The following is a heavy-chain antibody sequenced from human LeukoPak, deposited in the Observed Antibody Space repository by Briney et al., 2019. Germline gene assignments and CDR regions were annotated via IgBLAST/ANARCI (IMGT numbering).Heavy chain of an antibody. Sequence: PGGSLRLSCAASGFTFSDYGMHWVRQAPGKGLEWVAMIWYDGSNGYYTDSVEGRFTISRDNSKNTLFLQMNSLRAEDTAIYYCARDRGSSNLLASIFDYWGQGTLVTVSS. V-gene: IGHV3-33*08. CDR1: GFTFSDYG. CDR3: ARDRGSSNLLASIFDY. J-gene: IGHJ4*02. D-gene: IGHD3-10*01. CDR2: IWYDGSNG.